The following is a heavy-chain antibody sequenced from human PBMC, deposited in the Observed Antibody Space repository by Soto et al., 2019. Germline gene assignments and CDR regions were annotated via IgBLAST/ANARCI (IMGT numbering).Heavy chain of an antibody. V-gene: IGHV3-30-3*01. CDR1: GFSFSISP. J-gene: IGHJ4*02. CDR3: ARDPKTSGGQHWAFNYFDS. Sequence: QVQLVESGGGVVQPGRSLRLSCAASGFSFSISPMHWVRQAPGKGPEWVALISYDGTNKFYADSVKGRFTISRDNSKSTLYLQVDSLRPEDAAVYYCARDPKTSGGQHWAFNYFDSGARETWSPSPQ. D-gene: IGHD7-27*01. CDR2: ISYDGTNK.